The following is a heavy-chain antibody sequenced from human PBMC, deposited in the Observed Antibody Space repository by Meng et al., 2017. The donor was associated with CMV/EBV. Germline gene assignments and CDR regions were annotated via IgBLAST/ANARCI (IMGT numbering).Heavy chain of an antibody. D-gene: IGHD4-17*01. Sequence: GGSLRLSCAASGFTFSSYSMNWVRQAPGKGLEWVSYISSSSSTIYYADSVKGRFTISRDNAKNSLYLQMNSLRAEDTAVYYCARDERESGRFTVTLRSYYFDYWGQGTLVTVSS. J-gene: IGHJ4*02. V-gene: IGHV3-48*04. CDR3: ARDERESGRFTVTLRSYYFDY. CDR2: ISSSSSTI. CDR1: GFTFSSYS.